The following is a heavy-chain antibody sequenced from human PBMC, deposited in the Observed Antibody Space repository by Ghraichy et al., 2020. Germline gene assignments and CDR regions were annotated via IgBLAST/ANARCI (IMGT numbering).Heavy chain of an antibody. D-gene: IGHD2-15*01. CDR2: ISGSGGST. CDR3: AKYIHVVVVAPVFDI. CDR1: GFTFSSYA. Sequence: GESLNISCAASGFTFSSYAMSWVRQAPGKGLEWVSAISGSGGSTYYADSVKGRFTISRDNSKNTLYLQMNSLRAEDTAVYYCAKYIHVVVVAPVFDIWGQGTMVTVSS. V-gene: IGHV3-23*01. J-gene: IGHJ3*02.